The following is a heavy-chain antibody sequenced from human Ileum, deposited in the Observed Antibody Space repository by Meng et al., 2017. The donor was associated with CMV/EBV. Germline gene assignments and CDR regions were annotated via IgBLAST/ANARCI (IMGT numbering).Heavy chain of an antibody. CDR1: TFTLNNNG. V-gene: IGHV3-23*01. D-gene: IGHD4-17*01. J-gene: IGHJ4*02. CDR2: ISSSDGRT. CDR3: ANSGLRA. Sequence: GESLKISCAPSTFTLNNNGMNWVRQAPGEGLEWVSGISSSDGRTYYADSVRGHFTISRDNSENTLFLQMNSLRVEDTAVYYCANSGLRAWGQGTLVTVSP.